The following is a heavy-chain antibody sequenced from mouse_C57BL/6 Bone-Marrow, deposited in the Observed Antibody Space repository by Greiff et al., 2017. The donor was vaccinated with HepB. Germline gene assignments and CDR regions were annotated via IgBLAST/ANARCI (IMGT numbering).Heavy chain of an antibody. J-gene: IGHJ1*03. CDR1: GYSFTDYN. Sequence: EVQLQQSGPELVKPGASVKISCKASGYSFTDYNMNWVKQSNGKSLEWIGVINPNYGTTSYNQKFKGKATLTVDPSSSTAYMQLNSLTSEDSAVSYCARWKGVLRSYWYFDVWGTGTTVTVSS. D-gene: IGHD1-1*01. V-gene: IGHV1-39*01. CDR3: ARWKGVLRSYWYFDV. CDR2: INPNYGTT.